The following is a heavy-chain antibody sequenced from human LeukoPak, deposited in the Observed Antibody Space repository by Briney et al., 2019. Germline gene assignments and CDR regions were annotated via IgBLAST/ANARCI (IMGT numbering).Heavy chain of an antibody. J-gene: IGHJ5*02. CDR2: ISSSGSTI. CDR1: GFTFSSYE. Sequence: GGPLRLSCAASGFTFSSYEMNWVRQAPGKGLEWVSYISSSGSTIDYAYSVKGRLTISRDNAKNSLYLQMNSLRAEDTAVYYCAREGYYYDSSGYFGWFDPWGQGTLVTVSS. CDR3: AREGYYYDSSGYFGWFDP. D-gene: IGHD3-22*01. V-gene: IGHV3-48*03.